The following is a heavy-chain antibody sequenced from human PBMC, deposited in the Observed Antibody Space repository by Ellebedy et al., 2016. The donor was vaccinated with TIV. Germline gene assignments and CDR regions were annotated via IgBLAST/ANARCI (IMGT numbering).Heavy chain of an antibody. V-gene: IGHV3-23*01. J-gene: IGHJ4*02. CDR3: ARGTYNWNYIYFDY. Sequence: GGSLRLXXAASGFTFSSYAMNWVRQAPGKGLEWISIIGGTSGRTYYADSVKGRFTISRDNSKNTLYLQMTSLRAEDTAVYYCARGTYNWNYIYFDYWGQGSLVTASS. D-gene: IGHD1-7*01. CDR2: IGGTSGRT. CDR1: GFTFSSYA.